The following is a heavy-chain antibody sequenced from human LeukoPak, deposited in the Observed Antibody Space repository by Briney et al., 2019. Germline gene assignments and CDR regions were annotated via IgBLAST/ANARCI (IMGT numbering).Heavy chain of an antibody. Sequence: GGSLRLSCAASGFTFSSYDMSWVRQAPGRGLEWVSTISGGGDTTYYADSVKGRFTISRDNSKNTLYLQMNSLRAEDTAVYYCAKDASYYDFWSGYSHSSFDYWGQGTLVTASS. CDR2: ISGGGDTT. V-gene: IGHV3-23*01. CDR3: AKDASYYDFWSGYSHSSFDY. D-gene: IGHD3-3*01. CDR1: GFTFSSYD. J-gene: IGHJ4*02.